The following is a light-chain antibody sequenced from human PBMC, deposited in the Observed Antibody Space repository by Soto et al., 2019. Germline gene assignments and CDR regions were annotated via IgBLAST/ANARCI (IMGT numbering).Light chain of an antibody. CDR3: QQYNDWPRST. V-gene: IGKV3-15*01. Sequence: EIVMTQSPVTLSVSPGERVTLSCRASQSVASDLAWYQQKPGQAPRLLIYGVYTRASGVPARFSGSGSGAAFALTISSLQTDEFAIYYCQQYNDWPRSTFGGGTRVEIK. CDR2: GVY. J-gene: IGKJ4*01. CDR1: QSVASD.